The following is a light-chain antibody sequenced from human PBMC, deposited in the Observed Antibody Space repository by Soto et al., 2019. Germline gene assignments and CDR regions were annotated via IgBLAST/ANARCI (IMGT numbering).Light chain of an antibody. CDR2: DVT. Sequence: QSALTQPASVSGSPGQSITISCTGTSSDVGGYNHVSWYQQHPGKAPKLMIYDVTNRPSGVSNGFSGSKSGNTASLTISGLQAEDEADYYCNSYTSTNTLVFGGGTKVTVL. V-gene: IGLV2-14*03. CDR3: NSYTSTNTLV. CDR1: SSDVGGYNH. J-gene: IGLJ2*01.